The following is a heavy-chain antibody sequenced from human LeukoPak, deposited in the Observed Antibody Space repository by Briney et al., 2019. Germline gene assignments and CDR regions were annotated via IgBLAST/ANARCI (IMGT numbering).Heavy chain of an antibody. V-gene: IGHV3-23*01. Sequence: GGSLRLSCAASGFSFSTYAMTWVRQAPGRGLEWVSAIDWTSHYIFYRDSVQGRFTTSRDNSRATLFLQMNSLTAEDSAVYYCAKNFAPGNASYDFWGQGVLVTVSS. D-gene: IGHD1-1*01. CDR2: IDWTSHYI. J-gene: IGHJ4*02. CDR1: GFSFSTYA. CDR3: AKNFAPGNASYDF.